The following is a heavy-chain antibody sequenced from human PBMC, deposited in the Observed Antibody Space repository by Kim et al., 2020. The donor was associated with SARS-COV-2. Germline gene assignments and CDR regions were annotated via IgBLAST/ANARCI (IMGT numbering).Heavy chain of an antibody. D-gene: IGHD1-1*01. Sequence: GESLKISCKVSGYSFTTYWIVWVRQMPGKGLEWIGIIYPGDSDTRYNPSFEGQVTISADKSISTAYLQWSSLKASDTAMYYCARHLQQLRAPDDWGQGTLVTVSS. CDR3: ARHLQQLRAPDD. CDR1: GYSFTTYW. J-gene: IGHJ4*02. V-gene: IGHV5-51*01. CDR2: IYPGDSDT.